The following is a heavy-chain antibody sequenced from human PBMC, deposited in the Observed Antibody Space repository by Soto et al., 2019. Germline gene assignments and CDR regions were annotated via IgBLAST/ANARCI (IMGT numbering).Heavy chain of an antibody. J-gene: IGHJ5*02. D-gene: IGHD1-26*01. V-gene: IGHV4-39*01. CDR1: GGSISSSSYY. Sequence: QLQLQESGPGLVKPSETLSLTCTVSGGSISSSSYYWGWIRQPPGTVLEWVGSIYYSGSTYYNPSLKSRVTISVDTSKNQFSLKLSSVTAADTAVYYCASHKFVPVGATWDVSDKWFDPWGQGTLVTVSS. CDR2: IYYSGST. CDR3: ASHKFVPVGATWDVSDKWFDP.